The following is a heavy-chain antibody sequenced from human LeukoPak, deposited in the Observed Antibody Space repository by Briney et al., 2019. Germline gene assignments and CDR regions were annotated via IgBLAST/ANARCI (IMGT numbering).Heavy chain of an antibody. CDR2: VYYIGST. V-gene: IGHV4-30-4*01. Sequence: SETLSLTCTVSGVSISSGDYYWRWLRQPPGKGLECIGYVYYIGSTYYNPSLTSRVSISEAKSKNQFSLKLSSVTAADTAVYYCAREAILGTTVRGFDYWGKGTRVSVFS. CDR3: AREAILGTTVRGFDY. D-gene: IGHD4-17*01. CDR1: GVSISSGDYY. J-gene: IGHJ4*02.